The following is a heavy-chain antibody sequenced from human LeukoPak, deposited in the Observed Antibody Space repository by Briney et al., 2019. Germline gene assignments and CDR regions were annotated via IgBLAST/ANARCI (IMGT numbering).Heavy chain of an antibody. CDR1: GVTFSSLW. J-gene: IGHJ4*02. CDR3: ARDRGYNSFDY. CDR2: INPDGSVK. V-gene: IGHV3-7*01. Sequence: GGSLRLSCAASGVTFSSLWMTWVRQAPGKGLEWVANINPDGSVKNYVDSMRGRFTISRGNAKNSLYLQMNSLRAEDTAVYYCARDRGYNSFDYWGQGTLVNVSS. D-gene: IGHD3-10*01.